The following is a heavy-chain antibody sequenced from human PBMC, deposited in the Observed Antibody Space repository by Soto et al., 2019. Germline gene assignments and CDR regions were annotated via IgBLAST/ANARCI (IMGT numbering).Heavy chain of an antibody. D-gene: IGHD4-17*01. CDR1: GGSISSGGYY. Sequence: QVQLQESGPGLVKPSQTLSLTCTVSGGSISSGGYYWSWIRQHPGKGLEWIVYIYYSGSTYYNPSLKSRVTISVDTSKNQFSLKLSSVTAADTAVYYCARVGPTVTTFLWFDPWGQGTLVTVSS. CDR2: IYYSGST. CDR3: ARVGPTVTTFLWFDP. V-gene: IGHV4-31*03. J-gene: IGHJ5*02.